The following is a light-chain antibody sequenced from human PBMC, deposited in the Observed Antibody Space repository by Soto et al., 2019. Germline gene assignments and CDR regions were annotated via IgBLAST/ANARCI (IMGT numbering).Light chain of an antibody. CDR1: QSISSY. J-gene: IGKJ2*01. V-gene: IGKV1-39*01. CDR2: AAS. Sequence: DIQMTQSPSSLSASVGDRVTITCRASQSISSYLNWYQQKPGKAPKLLIYAASSLQSGVPSRFSGSGSGTDFTLTITSLQPEDFATYYCQNLYNNPRTFGQGTKLEIK. CDR3: QNLYNNPRT.